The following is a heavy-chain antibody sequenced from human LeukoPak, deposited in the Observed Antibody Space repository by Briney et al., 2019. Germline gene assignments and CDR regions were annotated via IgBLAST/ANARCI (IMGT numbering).Heavy chain of an antibody. V-gene: IGHV3-21*01. CDR2: IISSSSYI. D-gene: IGHD3-16*01. CDR1: GFTFSSYS. CDR3: ARFLGTLLDY. J-gene: IGHJ4*02. Sequence: KPGGSLRLSCAASGFTFSSYSMNWVRQAPGKGLEWVSSIISSSSYIYYADSVKGRFTIARDNAKNSLYLKMNSLRAEDTAVYYCARFLGTLLDYWGQGTLVTVSS.